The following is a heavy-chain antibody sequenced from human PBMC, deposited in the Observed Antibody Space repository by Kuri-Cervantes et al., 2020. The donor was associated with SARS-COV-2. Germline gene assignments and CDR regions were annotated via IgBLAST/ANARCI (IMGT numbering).Heavy chain of an antibody. CDR1: GFTFSDYY. D-gene: IGHD1-14*01. Sequence: GESLKISCAASGFTFSDYYMSWIRQAPGKGLEWVSYISSSGSTIYYADSVKGRFTISRDNAKNSLFPQVNSLRVEDTAVYYCVRNDRKNHGLYYYGMDVWGQGTTVTVSS. J-gene: IGHJ6*02. V-gene: IGHV3-11*04. CDR2: ISSSGSTI. CDR3: VRNDRKNHGLYYYGMDV.